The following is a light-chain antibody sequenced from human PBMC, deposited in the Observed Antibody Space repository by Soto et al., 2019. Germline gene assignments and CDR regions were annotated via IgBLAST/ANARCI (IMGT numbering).Light chain of an antibody. V-gene: IGLV6-57*02. CDR1: SGSIASNY. Sequence: NFMLTQPHSVSESPGKTVTISCTGSSGSIASNYVQWFQRRPGSAPTTVIYEDNKRPSGVPDRFSGSIDSSSNSASLTISGLKTEDEADYYCQSYGDNNQVFGGGTKLTVL. CDR3: QSYGDNNQV. CDR2: EDN. J-gene: IGLJ3*02.